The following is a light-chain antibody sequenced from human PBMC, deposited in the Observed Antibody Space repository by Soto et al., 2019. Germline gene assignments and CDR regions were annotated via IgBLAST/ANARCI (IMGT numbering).Light chain of an antibody. CDR3: QQYDNLPYT. CDR2: DAS. CDR1: EDISNY. Sequence: DIQMTQSPSSLSASVGDRVTITCQASEDISNYLNWYQQKPGKAPGLLIFDASNLKTGVPLRFSGSGSGTDFTFTISSLQPEDIATYYCQQYDNLPYTFGQGTKLEIK. V-gene: IGKV1-33*01. J-gene: IGKJ2*01.